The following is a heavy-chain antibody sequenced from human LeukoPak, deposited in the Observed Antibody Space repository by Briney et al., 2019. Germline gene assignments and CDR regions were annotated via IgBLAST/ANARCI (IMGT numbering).Heavy chain of an antibody. CDR3: SRCQYNSSPDY. J-gene: IGHJ4*02. V-gene: IGHV3-11*03. Sequence: GGSLRLSCAASGFTFSDYSMSWIRQAPGKGLEWISYISDSSSYTSYADSAKGRFTISRDNAKNSLYLQMNSLRADDTAVYFCSRCQYNSSPDYWGQGTLVTVSS. D-gene: IGHD6-13*01. CDR2: ISDSSSYT. CDR1: GFTFSDYS.